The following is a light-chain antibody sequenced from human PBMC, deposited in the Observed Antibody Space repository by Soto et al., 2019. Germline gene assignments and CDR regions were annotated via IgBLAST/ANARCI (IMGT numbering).Light chain of an antibody. V-gene: IGLV2-23*02. CDR1: ISDVGSYNL. Sequence: QSAPTQPASVSGSPGQSITISCTGTISDVGSYNLVSWYQQHPGKAPKLMIYEVTKRPSGVSNRFSGSKSGSTSSLTISGLQAEDEADYYCYSYAGSSTLRVFGAGTKVTVL. CDR2: EVT. CDR3: YSYAGSSTLRV. J-gene: IGLJ1*01.